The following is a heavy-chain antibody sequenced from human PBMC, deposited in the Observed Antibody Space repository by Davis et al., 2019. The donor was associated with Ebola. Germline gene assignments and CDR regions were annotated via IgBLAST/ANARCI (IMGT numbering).Heavy chain of an antibody. Sequence: PSETLSLTCAVYGGSFSSGGYSWSWIRQPPGKGLEWIGYIYHSGSTYYNPSLKSRVTISVDRSKNQFSLKLSSVTAADTAVYYCARDLAFFGDYYYGMDVWGKGTTVTVSS. CDR2: IYHSGST. V-gene: IGHV4-30-2*01. J-gene: IGHJ6*04. D-gene: IGHD3-10*01. CDR3: ARDLAFFGDYYYGMDV. CDR1: GGSFSSGGYS.